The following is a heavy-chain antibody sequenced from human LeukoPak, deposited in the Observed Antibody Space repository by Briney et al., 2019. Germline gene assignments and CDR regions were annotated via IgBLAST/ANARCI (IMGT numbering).Heavy chain of an antibody. J-gene: IGHJ4*02. CDR3: ARGTLGGSSGYYYFDY. Sequence: GGSLRLSCAASGFTVSSNYMSWVRQAPGKGLEWVSVIFSGGSTYYADSVKGRFTISRDNSKNTLYLQMNSLRADDTAVYYCARGTLGGSSGYYYFDYWGQGTLVTVSS. CDR1: GFTVSSNY. CDR2: IFSGGST. D-gene: IGHD3-22*01. V-gene: IGHV3-53*01.